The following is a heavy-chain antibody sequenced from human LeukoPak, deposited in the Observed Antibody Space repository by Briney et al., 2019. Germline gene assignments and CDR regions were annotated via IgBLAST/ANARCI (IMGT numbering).Heavy chain of an antibody. CDR1: GYTFTGYY. Sequence: ASVKVSCXASGYTFTGYYMHWVRQAPGQGLEWMGWINPNNGGTNYAQKFQGRVTMTRDTSINTAYMELTRLRSDDTAVYYCAKTPPVSPYYFDSWGQGTLVTVSS. CDR3: AKTPPVSPYYFDS. CDR2: INPNNGGT. J-gene: IGHJ4*02. V-gene: IGHV1-2*02. D-gene: IGHD3-16*01.